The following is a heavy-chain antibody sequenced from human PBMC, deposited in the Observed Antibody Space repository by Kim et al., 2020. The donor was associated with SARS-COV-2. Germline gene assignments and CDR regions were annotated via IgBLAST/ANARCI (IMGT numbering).Heavy chain of an antibody. V-gene: IGHV4-34*01. CDR3: ARGSSSWSLGD. CDR2: INHSGST. CDR1: GGSFSGYY. Sequence: SETLSLTCAVYGGSFSGYYWSWIRQPPGKGLEWIGEINHSGSTNYNPSLKSRVTISVDTSKNQFSLKLSSVTAADTAVYYCARGSSSWSLGDWGQGTLVTVSS. J-gene: IGHJ4*02. D-gene: IGHD6-13*01.